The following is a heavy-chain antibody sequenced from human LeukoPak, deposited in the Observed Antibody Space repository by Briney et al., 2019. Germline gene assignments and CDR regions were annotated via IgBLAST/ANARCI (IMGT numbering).Heavy chain of an antibody. Sequence: PSETLSLTCTVSGYSISSGYYWGWIRQPPGKGLEWIGSIYHSGSTYHNPSLKSRATISVDTSKNQFSLKLSSVTAADTAVYYCARGRMVQRRAYYYYMDVWGKGTTVTVSS. CDR3: ARGRMVQRRAYYYYMDV. CDR2: IYHSGST. CDR1: GYSISSGYY. V-gene: IGHV4-38-2*02. D-gene: IGHD3-10*01. J-gene: IGHJ6*03.